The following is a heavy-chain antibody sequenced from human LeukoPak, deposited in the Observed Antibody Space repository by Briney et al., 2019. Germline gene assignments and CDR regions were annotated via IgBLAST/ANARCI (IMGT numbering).Heavy chain of an antibody. CDR2: ISWNSGSI. J-gene: IGHJ4*02. CDR1: GFTFDDYA. V-gene: IGHV3-9*01. CDR3: AKGNPGYSSGWYVGVLGDYFDY. Sequence: PGRSLRLSCAASGFTFDDYAMHWVRQAPGKGLEWVSGISWNSGSIGYADSVKGRFTISRDNAKNSLYLQMNSLRAEDTASYYCAKGNPGYSSGWYVGVLGDYFDYWGQGTLVTVSS. D-gene: IGHD6-19*01.